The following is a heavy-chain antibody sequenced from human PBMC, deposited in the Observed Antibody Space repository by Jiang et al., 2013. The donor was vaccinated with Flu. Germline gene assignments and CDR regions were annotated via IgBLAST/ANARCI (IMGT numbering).Heavy chain of an antibody. CDR3: ARLPARMVRGVIGYYYYYYGMDV. CDR2: IYYSGST. Sequence: GWIRQPPGKGLEWIGSIYYSGSTYYNPSLKSRVTISVDTSKNQFSLKLSSVTAADTAVYYCARLPARMVRGVIGYYYYYYGMDVWGQGTTVTVSS. J-gene: IGHJ6*02. V-gene: IGHV4-39*01. D-gene: IGHD3-10*01.